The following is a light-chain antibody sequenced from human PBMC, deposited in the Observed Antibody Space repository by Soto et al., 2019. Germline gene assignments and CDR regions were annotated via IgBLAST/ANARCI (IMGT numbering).Light chain of an antibody. J-gene: IGKJ4*01. CDR1: QSINSW. V-gene: IGKV1-5*03. Sequence: DIQMTQSPSTLSASVGDRVTITCRASQSINSWLAWYQQKPGKAPKLLIYKASSLESGVPSRFSGSGSGTEFTLTISSLQPDDFATYYCQQYNSYSPGFTFGGGTKVEIQ. CDR2: KAS. CDR3: QQYNSYSPGFT.